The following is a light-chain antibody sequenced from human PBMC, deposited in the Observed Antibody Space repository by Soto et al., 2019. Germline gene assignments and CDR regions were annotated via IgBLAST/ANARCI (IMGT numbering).Light chain of an antibody. Sequence: DIQLTQSPSFLSASVGDRVTITCRASQGISSYLAWYQQKLGKAPKLLIYAASTLQSGVPSRFSGSGSGTEFTLTISSLQPEDFATYYCQQLNSYPPTFGQGTRLEIK. CDR1: QGISSY. J-gene: IGKJ5*01. CDR3: QQLNSYPPT. V-gene: IGKV1-9*01. CDR2: AAS.